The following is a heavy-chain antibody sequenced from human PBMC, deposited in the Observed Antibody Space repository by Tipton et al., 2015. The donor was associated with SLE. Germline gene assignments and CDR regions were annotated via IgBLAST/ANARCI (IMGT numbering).Heavy chain of an antibody. V-gene: IGHV4-4*02. J-gene: IGHJ4*02. CDR2: IDHTEST. CDR1: GGSISSRNW. D-gene: IGHD3-10*01. Sequence: GLVKPSGTLSLACAVSGGSISSRNWWSWVRQPPGKGLEWIGEIDHTESTYYNPSLRSRVTISLDRSKNQFSLRLSSVTAADTAVYYCARGPLPYGSGSYFDDWGQGTLVTVSS. CDR3: ARGPLPYGSGSYFDD.